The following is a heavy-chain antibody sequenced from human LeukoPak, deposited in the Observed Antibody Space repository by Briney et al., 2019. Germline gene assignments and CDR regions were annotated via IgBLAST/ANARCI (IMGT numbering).Heavy chain of an antibody. J-gene: IGHJ4*02. CDR1: GFTFSSYA. CDR3: ARQLTGDPVDY. D-gene: IGHD7-27*01. CDR2: ISYDGSNK. V-gene: IGHV3-30*04. Sequence: GGSLRLSCAASGFTFSSYAMHWVRQAPGKGLEWVAVISYDGSNKYYADSVKGRFTISRDNSKNTLYLQMNSLRAEDTAVYYCARQLTGDPVDYWGQGTLVTISS.